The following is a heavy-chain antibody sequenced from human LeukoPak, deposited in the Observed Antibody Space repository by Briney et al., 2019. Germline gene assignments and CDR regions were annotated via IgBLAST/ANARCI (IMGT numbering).Heavy chain of an antibody. D-gene: IGHD3-3*01. Sequence: ASVKVSCKASGYTFTNHGISWVRQAPGQGLEWMGWISAYNGRTEYAPNLQDRVTMTTDTSTTTAYMELRSLTSDDTAVYYCGRWSPNPNDSWGQGTLVTVSS. V-gene: IGHV1-18*01. CDR2: ISAYNGRT. J-gene: IGHJ5*01. CDR1: GYTFTNHG. CDR3: GRWSPNPNDS.